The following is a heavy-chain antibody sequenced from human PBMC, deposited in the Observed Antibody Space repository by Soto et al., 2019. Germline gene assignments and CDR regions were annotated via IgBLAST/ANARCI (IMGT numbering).Heavy chain of an antibody. CDR2: IYHSGST. CDR1: GGSISSGGYS. J-gene: IGHJ5*02. CDR3: ARVPSP. Sequence: QLQLQESGSGLAKPSQTLSLTCAVSGGSISSGGYSWSWIRQPPGKGLEWIGYIYHSGSTYYNPSLKSRVTTSVDRSKNQFSLKLSSVTAADTAVYYCARVPSPWGQGTLVTVSS. V-gene: IGHV4-30-2*01.